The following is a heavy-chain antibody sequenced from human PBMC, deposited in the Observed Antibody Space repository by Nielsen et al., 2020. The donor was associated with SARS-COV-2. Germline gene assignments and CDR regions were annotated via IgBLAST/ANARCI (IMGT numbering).Heavy chain of an antibody. CDR2: IYPYDSDT. CDR3: VRQGYYDSDGPGY. J-gene: IGHJ4*02. CDR1: GYRFTSYW. D-gene: IGHD3-22*01. V-gene: IGHV5-51*01. Sequence: GESLKISCKGSGYRFTSYWIGWVRQISGKGLEWMGLIYPYDSDTRYSPSFQGQVTISADKSIDTAYLHWSSLKVSDSAVYYCVRQGYYDSDGPGYWGQGTLVTVSS.